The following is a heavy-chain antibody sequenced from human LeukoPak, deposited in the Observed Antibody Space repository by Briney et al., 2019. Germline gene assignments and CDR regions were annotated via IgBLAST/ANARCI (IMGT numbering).Heavy chain of an antibody. V-gene: IGHV3-48*01. D-gene: IGHD6-13*01. CDR3: VRGAYSSSWLNFDY. CDR2: ISSGSSTI. Sequence: GGSLRLSCAASGFTFSSYSMNWVRQAPGKGLEWISYISSGSSTIYYADSVKGRFTISRDNAKNSLYLQMNSLRAEDTAVYYCVRGAYSSSWLNFDYWGQGTLVTVSS. J-gene: IGHJ4*02. CDR1: GFTFSSYS.